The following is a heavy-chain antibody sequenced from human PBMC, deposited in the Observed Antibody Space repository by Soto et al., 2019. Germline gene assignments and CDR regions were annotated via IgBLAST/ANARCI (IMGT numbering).Heavy chain of an antibody. CDR3: ASLVVVAATYYYYGMDV. Sequence: PSETLSLTGTVSGGSISSSSYYWGWILQPPGKGLEWIGSIYYSGSTYYNPSLKSRVTISVDTSKNQFSLKLSSVTAADTAVYYCASLVVVAATYYYYGMDVWGQGTTVTVSS. CDR1: GGSISSSSYY. CDR2: IYYSGST. V-gene: IGHV4-39*01. J-gene: IGHJ6*02. D-gene: IGHD2-15*01.